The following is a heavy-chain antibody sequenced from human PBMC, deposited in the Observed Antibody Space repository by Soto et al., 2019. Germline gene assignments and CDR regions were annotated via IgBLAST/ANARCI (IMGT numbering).Heavy chain of an antibody. CDR3: ARDVREFLWFGEVYPHDAYDI. CDR2: INAGNGNT. D-gene: IGHD3-10*01. CDR1: GYTFTSYA. J-gene: IGHJ3*02. Sequence: ASVKVSCKASGYTFTSYAMHWVRQAPGQRLEWMGWINAGNGNTKYSQKFQGRVTITRDTSASTAYMELSSLRSDDTAVYYCARDVREFLWFGEVYPHDAYDIWSQGTMVTGSS. V-gene: IGHV1-3*01.